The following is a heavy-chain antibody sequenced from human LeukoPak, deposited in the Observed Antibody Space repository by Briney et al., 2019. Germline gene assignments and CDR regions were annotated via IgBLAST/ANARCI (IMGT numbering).Heavy chain of an antibody. CDR3: ARTTDYLTRFNWFDP. D-gene: IGHD3-3*01. CDR2: INHSGST. Sequence: SETLSLTCTVSGGSISSYYWSWIRQPPGKGLEWIGEINHSGSTNYNPSLKSRVTISVDTSKNQFSLKLSSVTAADTAVYYCARTTDYLTRFNWFDPWGQGTLVTVSS. V-gene: IGHV4-34*01. J-gene: IGHJ5*02. CDR1: GGSISSYY.